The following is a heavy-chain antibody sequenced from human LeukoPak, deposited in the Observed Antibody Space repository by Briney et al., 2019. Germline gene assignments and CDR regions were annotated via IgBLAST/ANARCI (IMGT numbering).Heavy chain of an antibody. D-gene: IGHD2-15*01. V-gene: IGHV1-46*01. CDR1: GYTFTDYY. CDR3: ARDSCSGGSCSENYYYDYMDV. J-gene: IGHJ6*03. CDR2: INPSDGST. Sequence: ASVKVSCKASGYTFTDYYMHWVRQAPGQGLEWMGIINPSDGSTSYAQKFQGRVTMTRDTSTSTVYMELSSLRSEDTAVYYCARDSCSGGSCSENYYYDYMDVWGKGTTVTISS.